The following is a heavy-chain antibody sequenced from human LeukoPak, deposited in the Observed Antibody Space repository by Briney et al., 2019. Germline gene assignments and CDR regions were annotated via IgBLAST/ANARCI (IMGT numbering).Heavy chain of an antibody. V-gene: IGHV3-74*01. CDR2: INSDGRST. J-gene: IGHJ5*02. CDR1: GFTFSSYW. Sequence: GGSLRLSCAASGFTFSSYWMHWVRQAPGKGLVWVSRINSDGRSTSQADFVKGRFTISRDNAKNSLYLQMNSLRDEDTAVYYCARVGTDIRGYSSGSNWFDPWGQGTLVTVSS. CDR3: ARVGTDIRGYSSGSNWFDP. D-gene: IGHD5-18*01.